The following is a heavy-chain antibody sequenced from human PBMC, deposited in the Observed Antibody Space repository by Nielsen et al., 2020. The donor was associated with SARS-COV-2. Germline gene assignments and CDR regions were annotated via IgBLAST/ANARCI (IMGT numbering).Heavy chain of an antibody. V-gene: IGHV3-30*02. J-gene: IGHJ6*02. Sequence: GGSLRLSCAASGFTFSSYGMHWVRQAPGKGLEWVAFIRYDGSNKYYADSVKGRFTISRDNSKNTLYLQMNSLRAEDTAVYYCARGDSYGQRRKFARGLYGMDVWGQGTTVTVSS. CDR2: IRYDGSNK. CDR3: ARGDSYGQRRKFARGLYGMDV. D-gene: IGHD5-18*01. CDR1: GFTFSSYG.